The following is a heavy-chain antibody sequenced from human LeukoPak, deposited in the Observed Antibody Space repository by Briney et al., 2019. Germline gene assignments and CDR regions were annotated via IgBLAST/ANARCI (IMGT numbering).Heavy chain of an antibody. V-gene: IGHV3-20*04. J-gene: IGHJ4*02. D-gene: IGHD3-22*01. CDR2: INWNGDST. Sequence: GGSLRLSCAASGFSFDDYGLTWVRQAPGKGLEWVSGINWNGDSTDYADSVKGRFTISRDNAKNSLYLQMNSLRAEDTALYYCARGRWYYDNSGYREQYFDYWGQGTLVAVSS. CDR1: GFSFDDYG. CDR3: ARGRWYYDNSGYREQYFDY.